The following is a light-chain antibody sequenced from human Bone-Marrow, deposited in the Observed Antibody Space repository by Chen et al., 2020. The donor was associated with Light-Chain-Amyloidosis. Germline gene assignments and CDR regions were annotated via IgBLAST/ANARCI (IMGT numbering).Light chain of an antibody. J-gene: IGLJ2*01. V-gene: IGLV3-25*03. CDR2: RDT. Sequence: SYELTQPPSVSVSPVQTARITCSGDDLPTKYAYWYKQKPGQAPVLVIHRDTERPSGISDRFSVASSGTTATLTISGGQADDEADYHCQSADSSGTYEVIFGGGTKLTVL. CDR1: DLPTKY. CDR3: QSADSSGTYEVI.